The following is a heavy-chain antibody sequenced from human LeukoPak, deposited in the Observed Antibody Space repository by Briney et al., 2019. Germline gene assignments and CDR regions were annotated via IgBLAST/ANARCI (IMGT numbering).Heavy chain of an antibody. V-gene: IGHV4-59*01. Sequence: SETLSLTCSVSGGSISGYYWNWIRRPPGKGLEWIGYVYYTGSSTYNPSLKSRVTISRDTSKKQVSLRLSSVTAADTAVYYCAGATSTSMGLRYFDYWGQGSLVTVSS. J-gene: IGHJ4*02. D-gene: IGHD2/OR15-2a*01. CDR2: VYYTGSS. CDR1: GGSISGYY. CDR3: AGATSTSMGLRYFDY.